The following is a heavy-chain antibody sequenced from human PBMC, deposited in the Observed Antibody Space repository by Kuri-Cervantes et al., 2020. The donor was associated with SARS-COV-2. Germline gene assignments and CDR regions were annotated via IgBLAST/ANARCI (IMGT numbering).Heavy chain of an antibody. Sequence: ESLKISCTVSGGSISSYYWSWIRQPPGKGLEWIGYIYYSGSTNYNPSLKSRVTISVDTSKNQFSLKLSSVTAADTAVYYCARSSSWYAVDYWGQRTPVTVSS. D-gene: IGHD6-13*01. J-gene: IGHJ4*02. CDR1: GGSISSYY. CDR3: ARSSSWYAVDY. V-gene: IGHV4-59*13. CDR2: IYYSGST.